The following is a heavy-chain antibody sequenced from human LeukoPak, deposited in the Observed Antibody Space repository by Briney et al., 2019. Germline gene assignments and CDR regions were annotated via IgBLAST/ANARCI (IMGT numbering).Heavy chain of an antibody. CDR3: ARDTTYGSGTYSFDY. Sequence: GGSLRLSCAASGFTFSSFAINWVRQAPGKGLEWVSVITGSGSGADYADSVKGRFTISRDNAKNSLYLQMNSLRAEDTAVYYCARDTTYGSGTYSFDYWGQGTLVTVSS. CDR2: ITGSGSGA. CDR1: GFTFSSFA. J-gene: IGHJ4*02. D-gene: IGHD3-10*01. V-gene: IGHV3-21*01.